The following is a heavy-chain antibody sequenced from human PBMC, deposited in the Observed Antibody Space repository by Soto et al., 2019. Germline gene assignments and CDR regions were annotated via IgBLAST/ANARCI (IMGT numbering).Heavy chain of an antibody. CDR2: ISYDGSNK. CDR1: GFTFSSYG. Sequence: GGSLRLSCAASGFTFSSYGMHWVRQAPGKGLEWVAVISYDGSNKYYADSVKGRFTISRDNSKNTLYLQMNSLRAEDTAVYYCAKDLTVGATPFTRYNWFDPWGQGTLVTVSS. J-gene: IGHJ5*02. D-gene: IGHD1-26*01. V-gene: IGHV3-30*18. CDR3: AKDLTVGATPFTRYNWFDP.